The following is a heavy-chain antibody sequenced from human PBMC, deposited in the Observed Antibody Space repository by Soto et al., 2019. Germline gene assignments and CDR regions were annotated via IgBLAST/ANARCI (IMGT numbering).Heavy chain of an antibody. CDR1: GFTFSSYS. J-gene: IGHJ6*02. V-gene: IGHV3-21*01. CDR3: ARDKRAGRNEFYGMDV. CDR2: ISSSSSYI. D-gene: IGHD1-1*01. Sequence: EVQLVESGGGLVKPGGSLRLSCAASGFTFSSYSMNWVRQAPGKGLEWVSSISSSSSYIYYADSVKGRFTISRDNAKNSLYLKMNSLRAEDTAVYYCARDKRAGRNEFYGMDVWGQGTTVTVSS.